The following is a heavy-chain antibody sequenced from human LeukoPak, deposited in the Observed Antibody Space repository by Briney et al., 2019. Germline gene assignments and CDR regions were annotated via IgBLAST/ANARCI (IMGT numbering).Heavy chain of an antibody. D-gene: IGHD3-22*01. V-gene: IGHV4-39*07. Sequence: GSLRLSCAASGFTFSSYAMSWVRQPPGKGLEWIGSMYYGGSTYYNPSLKSRVTISVDTSKNQFSLKLSSVTAADTAVYYCAKVRGITMIDHSGEWFDPWGQGTLVTVSS. CDR1: GFTFSSYA. CDR2: MYYGGST. J-gene: IGHJ5*02. CDR3: AKVRGITMIDHSGEWFDP.